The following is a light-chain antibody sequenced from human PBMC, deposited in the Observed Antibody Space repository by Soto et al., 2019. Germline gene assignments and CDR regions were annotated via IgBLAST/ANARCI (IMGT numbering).Light chain of an antibody. CDR2: GAS. Sequence: EIVLTQSPGTVSLSPGERATLSCRASQSVSSNYLAWYQQKPGQAPRLLIYGASSRATGIPDRFSGSGSGTPFTLTIRRLEPEDFAVYSCQQYGGVPRTFGQGTKVEIK. CDR1: QSVSSNY. CDR3: QQYGGVPRT. J-gene: IGKJ1*01. V-gene: IGKV3-20*01.